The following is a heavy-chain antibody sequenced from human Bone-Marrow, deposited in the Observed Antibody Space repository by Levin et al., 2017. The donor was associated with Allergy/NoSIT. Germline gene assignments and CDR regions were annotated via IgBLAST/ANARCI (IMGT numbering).Heavy chain of an antibody. CDR3: VKSRSYRES. CDR2: ISDSGGTT. D-gene: IGHD3-10*01. V-gene: IGHV3-23*01. CDR1: GFTFSTFS. J-gene: IGHJ5*02. Sequence: GGSLRLSCAASGFTFSTFSMTWVRQPPGKGLEWVSVISDSGGTTYYADSVKGRFTISRDNSKSTLHLQMNSLRAEDTAIYYCVKSRSYRESWGQGTLVTVSS.